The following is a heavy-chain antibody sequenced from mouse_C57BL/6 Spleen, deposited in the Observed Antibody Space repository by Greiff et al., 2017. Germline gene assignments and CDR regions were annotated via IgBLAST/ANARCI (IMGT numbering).Heavy chain of an antibody. Sequence: DVKLQESGGGLVKPGGSLKLSCAASGFTFSDYGMHWVRQAPEKGLEWVAYISSGSSTIYYADTVKGRFTISRDNAKNTMFLQMTSLRSEDTAMYYCARITGTWGYFDYWGQGTTLTVSS. CDR3: ARITGTWGYFDY. CDR2: ISSGSSTI. D-gene: IGHD4-1*01. V-gene: IGHV5-17*01. CDR1: GFTFSDYG. J-gene: IGHJ2*01.